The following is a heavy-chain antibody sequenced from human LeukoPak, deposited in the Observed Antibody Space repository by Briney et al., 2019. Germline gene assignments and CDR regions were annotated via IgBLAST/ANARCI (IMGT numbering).Heavy chain of an antibody. J-gene: IGHJ5*02. CDR2: IYYSGST. CDR3: VRRVPYGSGSYFGH. V-gene: IGHV4-39*01. Sequence: SETLSLTCTVSGGSISSSYYYWGWIRQPPGKGLEWIGSIYYSGSTYYNPSLKSRVTISVDTSKKQFSLKLTSVTAADTAVYYCVRRVPYGSGSYFGHWGQGTLVTVSS. D-gene: IGHD3-10*01. CDR1: GGSISSSYYY.